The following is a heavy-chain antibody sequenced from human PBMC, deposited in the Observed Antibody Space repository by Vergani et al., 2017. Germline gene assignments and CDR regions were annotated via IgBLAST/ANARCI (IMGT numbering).Heavy chain of an antibody. CDR3: ARDRASDCSSTSCYPDAFDI. V-gene: IGHV4-31*03. D-gene: IGHD2-2*01. J-gene: IGHJ3*02. CDR1: GGSISSGGYY. CDR2: IYYSGST. Sequence: QVQLQESGPGLVKPSQTLSLTCTVSGGSISSGGYYWSWIRQHPGKGLEWIGYIYYSGSTYYNPSLKSRVTISVDTSKNQFSLKLSSVTAADTAVYYWARDRASDCSSTSCYPDAFDIWGQGTMVTVSS.